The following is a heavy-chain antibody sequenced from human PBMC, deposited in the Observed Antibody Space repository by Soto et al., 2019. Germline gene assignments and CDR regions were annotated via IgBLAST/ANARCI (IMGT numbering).Heavy chain of an antibody. Sequence: SVKVSCKASGGTFISYAISLLLQAPGEVLEWMGGIIPIFGTANYAQKFQGRVTITADESTSTAYMELSSLRSEDTAVYYCAKDPVAQYSSGWGNWFDPWGQGTLVTVSS. D-gene: IGHD6-19*01. CDR1: GGTFISYA. V-gene: IGHV1-69*13. J-gene: IGHJ5*02. CDR3: AKDPVAQYSSGWGNWFDP. CDR2: IIPIFGTA.